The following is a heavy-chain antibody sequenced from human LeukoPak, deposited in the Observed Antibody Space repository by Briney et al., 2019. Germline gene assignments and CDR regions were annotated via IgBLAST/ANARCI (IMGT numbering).Heavy chain of an antibody. CDR1: GFTFSTYS. Sequence: GGSLRLSCAASGFTFSTYSMNWVRRAPGKGLEWVSVLYSDGNTKYADSVQGRFTISRDNSKNTLYLEMNSLSPDDTAVYYCARGVEPLAVNTLAYWGQGTLVTVSS. D-gene: IGHD1-14*01. V-gene: IGHV3-53*01. J-gene: IGHJ4*02. CDR2: LYSDGNT. CDR3: ARGVEPLAVNTLAY.